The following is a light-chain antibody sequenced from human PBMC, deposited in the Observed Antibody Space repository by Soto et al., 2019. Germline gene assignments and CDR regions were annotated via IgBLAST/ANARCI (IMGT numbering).Light chain of an antibody. Sequence: DIQMTQSPSPLSASVGDRFTITCRASQSISSSLAWYQQKPGKAPRLLIYKASSLENGVPSRFSGSGSGTEFTLTINSLQPDDFATYYCQQYETSSPFTFGQGTKLEI. J-gene: IGKJ2*01. CDR2: KAS. CDR3: QQYETSSPFT. CDR1: QSISSS. V-gene: IGKV1-5*03.